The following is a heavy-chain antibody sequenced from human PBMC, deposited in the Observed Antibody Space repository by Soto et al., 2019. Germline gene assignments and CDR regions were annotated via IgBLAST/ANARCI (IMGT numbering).Heavy chain of an antibody. J-gene: IGHJ3*02. D-gene: IGHD3-16*02. V-gene: IGHV3-30*18. Sequence: QVQLVESGGGVVQPGRSLRLSCAASGFTFSSYGMHWVRQAPGKGLEWVAVISYDGSNKYYADSVKGRFTISRDNSKNTLYLQMNSLRAEDTAVYYCAKAPPESVWGSYRYSEYDAFDIWGQGTMVTVSS. CDR1: GFTFSSYG. CDR3: AKAPPESVWGSYRYSEYDAFDI. CDR2: ISYDGSNK.